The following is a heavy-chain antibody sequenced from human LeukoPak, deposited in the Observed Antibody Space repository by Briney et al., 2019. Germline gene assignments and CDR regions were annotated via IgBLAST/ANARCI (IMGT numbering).Heavy chain of an antibody. D-gene: IGHD1-1*01. V-gene: IGHV5-51*01. CDR1: GYSFSSYW. CDR2: IYPGDSDT. CDR3: AGRGTGTTLAFDY. J-gene: IGHJ4*02. Sequence: GESLKISCKGSGYSFSSYWIGWVRQMPGKGLEWMGIIYPGDSDTRYSPSFQGQVTISADKSISTAYLQWSSLKASDTAIYYCAGRGTGTTLAFDYWGQGTLVTVSS.